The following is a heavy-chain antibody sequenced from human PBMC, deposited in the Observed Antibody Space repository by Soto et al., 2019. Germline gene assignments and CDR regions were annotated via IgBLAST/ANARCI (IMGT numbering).Heavy chain of an antibody. CDR2: VYYTGRT. Sequence: PSETLSLTCTVSGGSISSDFYYWGWIRQPPGKGLEWIGSVYYTGRTYYNPSLKSRVTISVDTSKNQPSPTLGSVTAADTAVYYCARQVSSSYFDTRYFDYWGQGTLVTVSS. D-gene: IGHD3-22*01. J-gene: IGHJ4*02. V-gene: IGHV4-39*01. CDR1: GGSISSDFYY. CDR3: ARQVSSSYFDTRYFDY.